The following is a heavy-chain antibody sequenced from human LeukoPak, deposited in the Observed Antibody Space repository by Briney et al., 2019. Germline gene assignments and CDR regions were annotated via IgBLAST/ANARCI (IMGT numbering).Heavy chain of an antibody. CDR3: ARGSPELPSLANDAFDV. CDR1: GGSFSGYY. J-gene: IGHJ3*01. D-gene: IGHD1-7*01. V-gene: IGHV4-34*01. CDR2: INHRGST. Sequence: PSETLSLTCAVYGGSFSGYYWSWIRQPPGKGLEYIGDINHRGSTNYNPSLKSRVTISLDTSKNQFSLKVTSLTAADTAVYYCARGSPELPSLANDAFDVWGQGTMVTVSP.